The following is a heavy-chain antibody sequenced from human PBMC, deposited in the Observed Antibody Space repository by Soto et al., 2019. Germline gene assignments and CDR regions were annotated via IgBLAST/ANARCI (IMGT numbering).Heavy chain of an antibody. V-gene: IGHV1-69*02. D-gene: IGHD2-15*01. CDR1: GGTFSSYT. Sequence: ASVKVSCKASGGTFSSYTISWVRQAPGQGLEWMGRIIPILGIANYAQKFQGRVTITADKSTSTAYMELSSLRSEDTAVYYCARVPIGDCSGGSCYSGPPTGSFDYWGQGTLVTVSS. CDR2: IIPILGIA. J-gene: IGHJ4*02. CDR3: ARVPIGDCSGGSCYSGPPTGSFDY.